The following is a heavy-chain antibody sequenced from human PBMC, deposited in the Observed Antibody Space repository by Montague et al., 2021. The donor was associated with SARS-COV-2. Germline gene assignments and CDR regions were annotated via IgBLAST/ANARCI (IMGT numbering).Heavy chain of an antibody. V-gene: IGHV4-39*07. J-gene: IGHJ4*02. CDR2: IYYSGST. CDR3: ARGIRRTWIQLWVRSGFDY. Sequence: SETLSLTCTVSGGSISSSSYYWGWIRQPPGKGLEWFGSIYYSGSTYYNPSLKSRVTISVDTSKNQFSLKLSSVTAADTAVYYCARGIRRTWIQLWVRSGFDYWGQGTLVTVSS. D-gene: IGHD5-18*01. CDR1: GGSISSSSYY.